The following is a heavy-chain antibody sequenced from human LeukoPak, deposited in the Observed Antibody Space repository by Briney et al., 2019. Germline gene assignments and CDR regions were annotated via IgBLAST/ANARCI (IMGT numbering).Heavy chain of an antibody. CDR2: IYYSGST. CDR3: ARQYTAEDAFDI. D-gene: IGHD4-4*01. J-gene: IGHJ3*02. V-gene: IGHV4-59*01. Sequence: SETLSLTCTVSGGSISSYYWSWIRQPPGKGLERIGYIYYSGSTNYNPSLKSRVTISVDTSKNQFSLKLSSVTAADTAVYYCARQYTAEDAFDIWGQGTMVTVSS. CDR1: GGSISSYY.